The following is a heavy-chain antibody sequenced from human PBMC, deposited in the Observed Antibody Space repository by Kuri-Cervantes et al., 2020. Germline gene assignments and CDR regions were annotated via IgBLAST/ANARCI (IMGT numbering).Heavy chain of an antibody. CDR2: IYYSGST. D-gene: IGHD6-19*01. CDR3: ARKIAVAGTSFDY. V-gene: IGHV4-39*01. CDR1: GDSISTSSYY. Sequence: GSLRLSCTVSGDSISTSSYYWGWIRQPPGKGLEWIGSIYYSGSTYYNPSLKSRVTISVDTSKNQSSLKLSSVTAADTAVYYCARKIAVAGTSFDYWGQGTLVTVSS. J-gene: IGHJ4*02.